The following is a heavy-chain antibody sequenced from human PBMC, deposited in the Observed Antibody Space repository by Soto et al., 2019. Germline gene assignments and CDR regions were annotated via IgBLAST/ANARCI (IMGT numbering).Heavy chain of an antibody. J-gene: IGHJ3*02. D-gene: IGHD4-17*01. CDR3: ARLGGDYEHSKAQDDSFDI. CDR1: GGSISSSSYY. V-gene: IGHV4-39*01. Sequence: QLQLQESGPGLVKPSETLSLTCTVSGGSISSSSYYWGWIRQPPGKGLEWIGSIYYSGSTYYNPSLTSRVTISVDTSMNQFSLKLSSVTAADTAVYYCARLGGDYEHSKAQDDSFDIWGQGTMVTVSS. CDR2: IYYSGST.